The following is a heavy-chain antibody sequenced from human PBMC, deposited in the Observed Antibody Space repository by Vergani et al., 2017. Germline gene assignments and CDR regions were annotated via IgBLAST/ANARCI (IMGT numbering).Heavy chain of an antibody. CDR3: ARTESFSLRYFHWAL. Sequence: QLHLQESGPGLVKPSETLSLTCTVSGGSITSSSYYWGWIRQPPGKGLEWIGNIYHSGGAYYNPSLKGRVTISVDTSKNQFSLEVTSVTAADTEIYFCARTESFSLRYFHWALWGQGTLVTVSS. V-gene: IGHV4-39*01. D-gene: IGHD3-9*01. J-gene: IGHJ4*02. CDR2: IYHSGGA. CDR1: GGSITSSSYY.